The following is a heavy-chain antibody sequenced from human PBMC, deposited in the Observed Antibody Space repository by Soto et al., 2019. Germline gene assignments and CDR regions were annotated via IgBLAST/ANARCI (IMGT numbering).Heavy chain of an antibody. CDR1: GFTFSSYS. V-gene: IGHV3-21*01. CDR2: ISSSSSYI. CDR3: ARDKPDCSGGSCYYYYGMDV. D-gene: IGHD2-15*01. Sequence: GGSLRLSCAASGFTFSSYSMNWVRQAPGKGLEWVSSISSSSSYIYYADSVKGRFTISRDNAKNSLYLQMNSLRAEDTAVYYCARDKPDCSGGSCYYYYGMDVWGQGTTVTVSS. J-gene: IGHJ6*02.